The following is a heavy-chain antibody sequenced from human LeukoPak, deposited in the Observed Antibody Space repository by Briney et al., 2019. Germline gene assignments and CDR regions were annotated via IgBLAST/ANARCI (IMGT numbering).Heavy chain of an antibody. J-gene: IGHJ5*02. CDR1: GGSISSYY. V-gene: IGHV4-59*08. CDR3: ASWGNSLNRFDP. CDR2: SYYSGST. D-gene: IGHD7-27*01. Sequence: SETLSLTCTVSGGSISSYYWSWIRQPPGKGLEWIGYSYYSGSTKYSPSLESRVTISVDTSKNQFSLKLNSVTAADTAVYYCASWGNSLNRFDPWGQGTLVTVSS.